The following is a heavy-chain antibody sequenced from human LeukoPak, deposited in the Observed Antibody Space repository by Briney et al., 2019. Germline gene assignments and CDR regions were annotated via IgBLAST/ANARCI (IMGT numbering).Heavy chain of an antibody. CDR2: ISSSGSTI. J-gene: IGHJ4*02. Sequence: GGSLRLSCAASGFTFSSYEMNWVRQAPGKGLEWVPYISSSGSTIYYADSVKGRFTISRDNAKNSLYLQMNSLRAEDTAVYYCARGPAASGYYDSRGRYGYFDYWGQGTLVTVSS. CDR3: ARGPAASGYYDSRGRYGYFDY. D-gene: IGHD3-22*01. V-gene: IGHV3-48*03. CDR1: GFTFSSYE.